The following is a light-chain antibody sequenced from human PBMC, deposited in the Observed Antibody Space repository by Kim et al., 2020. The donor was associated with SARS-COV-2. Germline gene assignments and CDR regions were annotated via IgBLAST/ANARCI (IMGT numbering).Light chain of an antibody. CDR3: QQYNSLPIT. CDR1: QDINNN. Sequence: ASVGDSVTITCRASQDINNNLAWFQQRPGQAPKSLIYKTSILQGGVPSKFGGSGSGTDYTLTITSLQPEDFATYYCQQYNSLPITFGQGTRLEIK. CDR2: KTS. V-gene: IGKV1-16*02. J-gene: IGKJ5*01.